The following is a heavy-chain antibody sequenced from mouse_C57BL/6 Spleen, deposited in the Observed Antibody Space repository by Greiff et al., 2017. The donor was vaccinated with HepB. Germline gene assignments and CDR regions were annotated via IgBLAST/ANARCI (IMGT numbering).Heavy chain of an antibody. J-gene: IGHJ4*01. Sequence: VQLQQPGAELVMPGASVKLSCKASGYTFTSYWMHWVKQRPGQGLEWIGEIDPSDSYTNYHQKFKGKSTLTVDKSSSTAYMQLSSLTSEDSAVYYCARWGSGYAMDYWGQGTSVTVSS. CDR1: GYTFTSYW. V-gene: IGHV1-69*01. D-gene: IGHD3-2*02. CDR3: ARWGSGYAMDY. CDR2: IDPSDSYT.